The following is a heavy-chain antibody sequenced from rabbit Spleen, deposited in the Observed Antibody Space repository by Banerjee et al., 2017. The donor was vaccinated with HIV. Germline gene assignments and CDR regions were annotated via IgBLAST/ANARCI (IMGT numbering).Heavy chain of an antibody. CDR1: GVSLNDKDV. V-gene: IGHV1S45*01. CDR2: INTATGKA. D-gene: IGHD1-1*01. J-gene: IGHJ4*01. Sequence: EQLEESGGGLVKPEGSLTLTCKASGVSLNDKDVMCWVRQAPGKGLEWIACINTATGKAVYASWAKGRFTMSRTSSTTVTLQMTSLTAADTATYFCARDLVAVIGWNFGWWGPGTLVTVS. CDR3: ARDLVAVIGWNFGW.